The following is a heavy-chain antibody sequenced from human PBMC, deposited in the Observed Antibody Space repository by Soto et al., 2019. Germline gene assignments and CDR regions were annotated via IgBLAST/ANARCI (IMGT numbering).Heavy chain of an antibody. J-gene: IGHJ4*02. CDR2: ITPDSGDT. CDR3: ARDRVGFAVVTPAH. CDR1: GYTFTDYH. D-gene: IGHD3-3*01. V-gene: IGHV1-2*02. Sequence: QVQLVQSGAEVKKSGASVKVSCKASGYTFTDYHMHWVRQAPGQGLEWMGWITPDSGDTNYAQKFQGTVTMTRDTSISTVYMELTSLTSDDTAVYFCARDRVGFAVVTPAHWGQGTLVSVSS.